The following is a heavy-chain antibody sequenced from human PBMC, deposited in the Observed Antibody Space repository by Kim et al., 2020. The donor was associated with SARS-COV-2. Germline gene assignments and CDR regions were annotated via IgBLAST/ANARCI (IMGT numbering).Heavy chain of an antibody. CDR1: GFTFSSYW. J-gene: IGHJ5*02. D-gene: IGHD3-22*01. V-gene: IGHV3-7*01. Sequence: GGSLRLSCAASGFTFSSYWMSWVRQAPGKGLEWVANIKQDGSEKYYVDSVKGRFTISRDNAKNSLYLQMNSLRAEDTAVYYCARASDMGSYYDSSGYRLPGGFDPWGQGTLVTVSS. CDR3: ARASDMGSYYDSSGYRLPGGFDP. CDR2: IKQDGSEK.